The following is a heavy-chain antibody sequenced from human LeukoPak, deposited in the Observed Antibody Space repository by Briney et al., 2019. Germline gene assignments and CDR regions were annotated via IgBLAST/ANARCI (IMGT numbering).Heavy chain of an antibody. CDR2: IYYSGST. Sequence: SETLSLTCTVSGGSISSSSYYWGWIRQPPGKGRGWIGSIYYSGSTYYNPSLKSRVTISVDTSKNQFSLKLSSVTAADTAVYYCARQRAAAGKNWFDPWGQGTLVTVSS. D-gene: IGHD6-13*01. J-gene: IGHJ5*02. CDR1: GGSISSSSYY. CDR3: ARQRAAAGKNWFDP. V-gene: IGHV4-39*01.